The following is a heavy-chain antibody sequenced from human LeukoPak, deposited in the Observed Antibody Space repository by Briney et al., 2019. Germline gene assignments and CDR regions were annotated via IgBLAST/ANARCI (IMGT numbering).Heavy chain of an antibody. J-gene: IGHJ1*01. CDR2: IYYSGST. CDR1: GGSISSYY. V-gene: IGHV4-59*12. CDR3: ARDGYYYDSSGFQH. Sequence: SETLSLTCTVSGGSISSYYWSWIRQPPGKGLEWIGYIYYSGSTNYNPSLKSRVTISVDTSKNQFSLKLSSVTAADTAVYYCARDGYYYDSSGFQHWGQGTLVTVSS. D-gene: IGHD3-22*01.